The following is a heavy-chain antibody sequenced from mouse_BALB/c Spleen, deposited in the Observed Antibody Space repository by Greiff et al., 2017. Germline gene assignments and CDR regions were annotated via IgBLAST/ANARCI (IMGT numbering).Heavy chain of an antibody. J-gene: IGHJ4*01. CDR3: ARAYYRYDGDPYAMDY. CDR1: GFTFSSYT. Sequence: EVMLVESGGGLVQPGGSLKLSCAASGFTFSSYTMSWVRQTPEKRLEWVAYISSGSSTIYYADTVKGRFTISRDNPKNTLFLQMTSLRSEDTAMYYCARAYYRYDGDPYAMDYWGQGTSVTVSS. D-gene: IGHD2-14*01. CDR2: ISSGSSTI. V-gene: IGHV5-17*02.